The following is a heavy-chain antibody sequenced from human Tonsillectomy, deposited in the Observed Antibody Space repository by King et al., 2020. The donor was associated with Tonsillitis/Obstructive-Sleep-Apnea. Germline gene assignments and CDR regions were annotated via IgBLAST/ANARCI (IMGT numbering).Heavy chain of an antibody. CDR2: VYYSGTT. CDR3: ARRKSGWLRAFAV. Sequence: QLQESGPGLVKPSETLSLTCTVSGGSISSSSYFWGWIRQPPGKGLEWIGSVYYSGTTYYNPSLKSRVTISVDTSKNQFSLKLSSVTAADTAVYYCARRKSGWLRAFAVWGQGTMVTVSS. V-gene: IGHV4-39*01. D-gene: IGHD6-19*01. J-gene: IGHJ3*01. CDR1: GGSISSSSYF.